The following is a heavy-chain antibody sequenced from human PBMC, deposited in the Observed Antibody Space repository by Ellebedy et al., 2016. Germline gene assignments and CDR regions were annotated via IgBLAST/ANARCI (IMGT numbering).Heavy chain of an antibody. Sequence: GGSLRLSCAASGFTVSCNYMSWVRQAPGKGLEWVSGISGSGGSTYYADSVKGRFTISRDNARNSLYLQMNSLRAEDTAVYYCALFASVSPTNYGRWGQGTLVTVSS. CDR1: GFTVSCNY. J-gene: IGHJ4*02. V-gene: IGHV3-23*01. CDR3: ALFASVSPTNYGR. D-gene: IGHD3-10*01. CDR2: ISGSGGST.